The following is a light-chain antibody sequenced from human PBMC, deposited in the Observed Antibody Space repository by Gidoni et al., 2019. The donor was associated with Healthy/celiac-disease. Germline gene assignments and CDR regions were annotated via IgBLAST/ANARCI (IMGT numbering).Light chain of an antibody. V-gene: IGKV3-11*01. CDR3: QQRSNWPPWT. Sequence: EIVLTQSPATLSLSPGERATPSCRASQSLSSYLAWYQQKPGQAPRLLIYDASNRATGIPARFSGSGSGTDITLTISSLEPEDFAVYYCQQRSNWPPWTFGQGTKVEIK. CDR1: QSLSSY. CDR2: DAS. J-gene: IGKJ1*01.